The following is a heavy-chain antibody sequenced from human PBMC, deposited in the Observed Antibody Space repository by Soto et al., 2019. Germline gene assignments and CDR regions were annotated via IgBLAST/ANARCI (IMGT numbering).Heavy chain of an antibody. CDR1: GYTFTGYY. D-gene: IGHD2-15*01. Sequence: GASVKVSCKASGYTFTGYYMHWVRQAPGQGLEWMGWINPNSGGTNYAQKFQGRVTMTRDTSISTAYMELSRLRSDDTAVYYCASRGGCSGGSCQGNYYYYGMDVWGQGTTVTGLL. CDR3: ASRGGCSGGSCQGNYYYYGMDV. V-gene: IGHV1-2*02. CDR2: INPNSGGT. J-gene: IGHJ6*02.